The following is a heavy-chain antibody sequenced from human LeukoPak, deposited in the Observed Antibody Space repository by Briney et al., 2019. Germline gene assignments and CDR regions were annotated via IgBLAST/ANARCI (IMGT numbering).Heavy chain of an antibody. CDR2: ISDDGGNK. D-gene: IGHD4-17*01. J-gene: IGHJ6*03. V-gene: IGHV3-30*03. CDR1: RFTLSRYG. Sequence: GRSLILSCAASRFTLSRYGIHWVRQAPGKGLQWLAAISDDGGNKYYGDSVKGRFTISRDNSKNTLYLQMNSLRAEDTAVYYCARVSVAAGDYSYYYYYMDVWGKGTTVTVSS. CDR3: ARVSVAAGDYSYYYYYMDV.